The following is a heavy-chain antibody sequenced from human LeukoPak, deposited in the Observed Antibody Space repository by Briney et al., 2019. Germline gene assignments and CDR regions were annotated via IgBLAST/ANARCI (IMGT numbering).Heavy chain of an antibody. D-gene: IGHD1-1*01. CDR3: ATSSGAYQYYFDY. CDR1: GFTFSSCA. Sequence: GGSLRLSCAASGFTFSSCAMHWVRQAPGKGLEYVSAISSNGGSTYYANSVKGRFTISRDNSKNTLYLQMGSLRAEDMAVYYCATSSGAYQYYFDYWGQGTLVTVSS. CDR2: ISSNGGST. J-gene: IGHJ4*02. V-gene: IGHV3-64*01.